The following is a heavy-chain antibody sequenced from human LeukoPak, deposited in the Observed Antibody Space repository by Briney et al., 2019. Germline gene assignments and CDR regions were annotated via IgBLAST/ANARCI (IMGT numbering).Heavy chain of an antibody. J-gene: IGHJ4*02. V-gene: IGHV1-2*02. CDR3: ARGDSSGYYYVWFDY. CDR1: GYTFTGYY. CDR2: INPNSGGT. D-gene: IGHD3-22*01. Sequence: ASVKVSCKASGYTFTGYYMHWVRQAPGQGLEWMGWINPNSGGTNYAQKFQGRVTMTRDTSIRTAYMELSRLRSDDTAVYYCARGDSSGYYYVWFDYWGQGTLVTVSS.